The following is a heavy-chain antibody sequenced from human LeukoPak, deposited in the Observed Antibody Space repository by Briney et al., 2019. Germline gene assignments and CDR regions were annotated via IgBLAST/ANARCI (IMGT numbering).Heavy chain of an antibody. CDR1: GFTFSDYY. J-gene: IGHJ6*02. CDR3: ARAEGGYSYGYESYYYGMDV. D-gene: IGHD5-18*01. V-gene: IGHV3-11*01. Sequence: PGESLRLSCAASGFTFSDYYMSWIRQAPGKGLEWVSYISSSGSTIYYADSVKGRFTISRDNAKNSLYLQMNSLRAEDTAVYYCARAEGGYSYGYESYYYGMDVWGQGTTVTVSS. CDR2: ISSSGSTI.